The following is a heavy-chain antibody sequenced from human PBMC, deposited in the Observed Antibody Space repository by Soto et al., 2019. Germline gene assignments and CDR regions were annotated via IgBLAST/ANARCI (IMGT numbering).Heavy chain of an antibody. CDR1: GGSVNTGDNY. Sequence: HVQLHQSGPRLVKPSQTLSLECSVIGGSVNTGDNYWSWVRQSPGRGLEWIGYIYHTGNTFYNPALENRVTMSVDAPKNQFSLTLTSVTAADTAVYFCAREPLDGMDVWGQGTNVTVSS. V-gene: IGHV4-30-4*01. CDR2: IYHTGNT. CDR3: AREPLDGMDV. J-gene: IGHJ6*02.